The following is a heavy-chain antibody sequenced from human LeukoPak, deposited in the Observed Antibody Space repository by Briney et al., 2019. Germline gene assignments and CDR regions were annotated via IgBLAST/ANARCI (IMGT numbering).Heavy chain of an antibody. Sequence: SETLSLTCTLSGASVSSRPHFWAWLRQTPGRGLEWFGTTYYTGSTNYNTSLKSRVTISVDVSTDTFSLNLGSVTAADTAVYYCARLLGGYFAGDAFDVWGQGTMVTVSS. V-gene: IGHV4-39*02. CDR3: ARLLGGYFAGDAFDV. J-gene: IGHJ3*01. CDR2: TYYTGST. CDR1: GASVSSRPHF. D-gene: IGHD3-9*01.